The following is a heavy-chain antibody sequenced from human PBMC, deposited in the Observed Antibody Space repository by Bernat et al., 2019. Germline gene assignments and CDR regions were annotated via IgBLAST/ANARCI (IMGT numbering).Heavy chain of an antibody. CDR1: GGSFSSYY. Sequence: QVQLQQWGAGLLKPSETLSLTCAVYGGSFSSYYWGWIRQPPGKGLEWIGSIYYSGSTYYNPSLKSRVTISVDTSKNQFSLKLTSVTAADTAVYYCATGSPAADYWGQGTLVTVSS. J-gene: IGHJ4*02. CDR3: ATGSPAADY. CDR2: IYYSGST. V-gene: IGHV4-34*01. D-gene: IGHD2-2*01.